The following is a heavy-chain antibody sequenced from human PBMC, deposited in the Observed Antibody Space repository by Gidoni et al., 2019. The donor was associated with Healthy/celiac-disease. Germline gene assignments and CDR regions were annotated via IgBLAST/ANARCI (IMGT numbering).Heavy chain of an antibody. V-gene: IGHV4-59*08. J-gene: IGHJ6*02. D-gene: IGHD3-10*01. CDR2: IYYRGST. CDR1: GGSIRSSY. Sequence: QVQLQESGPGLVKPSETLSLTCTVSGGSIRSSYWSWIRQPPGKGLEWIGYIYYRGSTNYNPSLKSRVTISVDTSKNQFSLKLSSVTAADTAVYYCARHALYYYGSGSYFGMDVWGQGTTVTVSS. CDR3: ARHALYYYGSGSYFGMDV.